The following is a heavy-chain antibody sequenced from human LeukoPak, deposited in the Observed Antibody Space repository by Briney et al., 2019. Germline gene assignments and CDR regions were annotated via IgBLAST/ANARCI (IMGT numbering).Heavy chain of an antibody. J-gene: IGHJ4*02. D-gene: IGHD4-17*01. CDR2: INPNSGGT. V-gene: IGHV1-2*02. CDR1: GYTFTGYY. Sequence: ASVKVSCKASGYTFTGYYMHWVRQAPGQGLEWMGWINPNSGGTNYAQKFQGRVTMTRDTSISTAYMELSRLRSEDTAVYYCARARRAYGDYALPGYWGQGTLVTVSS. CDR3: ARARRAYGDYALPGY.